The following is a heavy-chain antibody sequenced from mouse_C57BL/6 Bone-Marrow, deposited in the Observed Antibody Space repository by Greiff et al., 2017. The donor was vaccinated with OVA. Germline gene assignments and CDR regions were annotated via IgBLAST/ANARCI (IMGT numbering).Heavy chain of an antibody. J-gene: IGHJ4*01. Sequence: VQLQQSGPELVKPGASVKISCKASGYAFSSSWMNWVKQRPGKGLEWIGRIYPGDGDTNYNGKFKGKATLTADKSSSTAYMQRSSLTSEDSAVYFCARGQLYAMDYWGQGTSVTVSS. D-gene: IGHD3-1*01. CDR3: ARGQLYAMDY. V-gene: IGHV1-82*01. CDR2: IYPGDGDT. CDR1: GYAFSSSW.